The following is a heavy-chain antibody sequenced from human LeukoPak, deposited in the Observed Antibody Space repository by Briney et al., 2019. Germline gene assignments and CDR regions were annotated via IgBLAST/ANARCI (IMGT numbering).Heavy chain of an antibody. CDR1: GFTFSDYY. J-gene: IGHJ6*03. D-gene: IGHD5-18*01. CDR3: AREFRYSTAMVRGYSYMDV. Sequence: GGSLRLSCAASGFTFSDYYMSWIRQAPGKGLEWVSYISSSGSTIYYADSVKGRFTISRDNAKNSLYLQMNSLRAEDTAVYHCAREFRYSTAMVRGYSYMDVWGKGTTVTVSS. V-gene: IGHV3-11*04. CDR2: ISSSGSTI.